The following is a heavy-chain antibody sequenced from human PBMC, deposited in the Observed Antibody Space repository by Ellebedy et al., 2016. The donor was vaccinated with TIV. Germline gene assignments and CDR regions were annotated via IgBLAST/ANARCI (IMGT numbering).Heavy chain of an antibody. J-gene: IGHJ4*02. Sequence: GGSLRLSXAASGFAFGSYAMTWVRQAPGKGLEWVSYISGPTYIYYADSVKGRFTISRDNAKNSLYLQMNSLRAEDTAVYYCARVDLGSGSYFDYWGRGTLVTVSS. CDR1: GFAFGSYA. D-gene: IGHD3-10*01. V-gene: IGHV3-21*01. CDR2: ISGPTYI. CDR3: ARVDLGSGSYFDY.